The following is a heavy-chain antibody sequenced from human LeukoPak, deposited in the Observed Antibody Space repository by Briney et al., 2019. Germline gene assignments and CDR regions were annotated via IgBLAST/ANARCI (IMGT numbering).Heavy chain of an antibody. Sequence: GASVKVSCTASGYTFTSYGISWVRQAPGQGLEWMGWISAYNGNTNYAQKLQGRVTMTTDTSTSTAYMELRSLRSDDTAVYYCARSPTRATSGSYFHNKYYFDYWGQGTLVTVSS. J-gene: IGHJ4*02. CDR3: ARSPTRATSGSYFHNKYYFDY. V-gene: IGHV1-18*01. CDR1: GYTFTSYG. CDR2: ISAYNGNT. D-gene: IGHD1-26*01.